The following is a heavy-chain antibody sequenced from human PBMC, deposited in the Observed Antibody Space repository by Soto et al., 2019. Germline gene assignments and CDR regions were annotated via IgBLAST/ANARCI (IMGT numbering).Heavy chain of an antibody. CDR3: AKGSFSARQLLDH. V-gene: IGHV3-30*18. D-gene: IGHD6-6*01. J-gene: IGHJ4*02. CDR1: GFTFSNYG. Sequence: QVQLVESGGGVVQPGRSLRLSCAASGFTFSNYGMHWVRQAPGKGLEWVTTISSDGKGKYYAGSVKGRFTISRDNSENTLDLTRNGLRAGDTAVYYCAKGSFSARQLLDHWGQGTLVTVSS. CDR2: ISSDGKGK.